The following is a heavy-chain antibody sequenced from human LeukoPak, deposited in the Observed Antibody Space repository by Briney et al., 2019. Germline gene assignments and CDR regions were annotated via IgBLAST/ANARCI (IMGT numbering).Heavy chain of an antibody. Sequence: TRSPTCTVSGGSVSSSSYYWGWIRQPPGKGLEWIGSIFYSETTYYSPSLKSRITISVDTSTNQFSLKLSSVTAADTAVYFCARGQWLVPLDFWGQGILVTVSS. CDR3: ARGQWLVPLDF. V-gene: IGHV4-39*01. J-gene: IGHJ4*02. CDR1: GGSVSSSSYY. CDR2: IFYSETT. D-gene: IGHD6-19*01.